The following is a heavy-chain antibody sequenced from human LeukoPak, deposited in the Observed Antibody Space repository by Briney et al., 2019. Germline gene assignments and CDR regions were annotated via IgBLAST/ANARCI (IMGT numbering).Heavy chain of an antibody. D-gene: IGHD6-19*01. CDR3: AKDYTSGWKGFDS. CDR1: GFTFSSYA. J-gene: IGHJ4*02. CDR2: ISGSGGTT. Sequence: GGSLRLSCAASGFTFSSYAMGWVRQAPGKGLEWVSAISGSGGTTYYADSVKGRFTISRDNSKNTVYLQMNSLRAEDTAIYYCAKDYTSGWKGFDSWGQGALVTVSS. V-gene: IGHV3-23*01.